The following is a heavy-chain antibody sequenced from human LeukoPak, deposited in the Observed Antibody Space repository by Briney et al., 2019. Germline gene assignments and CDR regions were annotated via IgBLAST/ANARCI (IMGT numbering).Heavy chain of an antibody. CDR3: ARDCGGGSCYGPYDAFDI. V-gene: IGHV3-48*03. CDR2: ISSSGSTI. D-gene: IGHD2-15*01. J-gene: IGHJ3*02. CDR1: GFTFSSYE. Sequence: GGSLRLSCAASGFTFSSYEMNWVRQAPGKGLEWVSYISSSGSTIYYADSVKGRFTISRDNAKNSLYLQMNSLRAEDTAVYYCARDCGGGSCYGPYDAFDIWGQGTVVTVSS.